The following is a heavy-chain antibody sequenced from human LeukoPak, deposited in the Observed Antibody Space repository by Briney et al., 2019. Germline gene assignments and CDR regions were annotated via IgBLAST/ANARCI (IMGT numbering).Heavy chain of an antibody. V-gene: IGHV3-21*01. D-gene: IGHD3-3*01. CDR1: GFTFSSYG. J-gene: IGHJ5*02. Sequence: GGTLRLSCEASGFTFSSYGMSWVRQAPGKGLEWVSSISSSSSYIYYADSVKGRFTISRDNAKNSLYLQMNSLRAEDTAVYYCARDLSPTIMIFGVARNWFDPWGQGTLVTVSS. CDR3: ARDLSPTIMIFGVARNWFDP. CDR2: ISSSSSYI.